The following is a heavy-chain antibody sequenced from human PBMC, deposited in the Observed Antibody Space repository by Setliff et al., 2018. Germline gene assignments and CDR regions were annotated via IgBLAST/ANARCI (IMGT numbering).Heavy chain of an antibody. CDR2: ISAYNGRT. CDR3: ARASGGNSVEDGFDI. Sequence: ASVKVSCKASDYTFTDYGIYWVRQAPGQGLEWMGWISAYNGRTNYAEKFHARVTMTTDTATSTAYMELRSLKSDDTAVYYCARASGGNSVEDGFDIWGQGTMVTV. D-gene: IGHD1-26*01. CDR1: DYTFTDYG. V-gene: IGHV1-18*01. J-gene: IGHJ3*02.